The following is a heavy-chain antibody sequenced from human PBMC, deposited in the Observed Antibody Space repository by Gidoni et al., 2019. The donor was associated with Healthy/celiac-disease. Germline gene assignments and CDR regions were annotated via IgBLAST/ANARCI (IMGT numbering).Heavy chain of an antibody. CDR3: ARYPDAFDY. Sequence: PGLVKPSETLSLPCTVSGGSISSSSYYWGWIRQPPGKGLEWIGSIYYSGSTYYNPSLKSRVTISVDTSKNQFSLKLSSVTAADTAVYYCARYPDAFDYWGQGTLVTVSS. CDR2: IYYSGST. J-gene: IGHJ4*02. V-gene: IGHV4-39*01. CDR1: GGSISSSSYY.